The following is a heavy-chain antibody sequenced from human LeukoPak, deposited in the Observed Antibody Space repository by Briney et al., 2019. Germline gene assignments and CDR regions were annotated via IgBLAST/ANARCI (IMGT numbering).Heavy chain of an antibody. Sequence: GGSLRLSCAASGFTFSSYTMNWVPQAPGKGLEWLSSISSSSSYIYYADSLKGRFTISRDNAKNSLYLQMNSLRAEDTAVYYCARRSRAYCGGDCNIRVNAFDIWGQGTMVTVSS. D-gene: IGHD2-21*02. J-gene: IGHJ3*02. V-gene: IGHV3-21*01. CDR1: GFTFSSYT. CDR2: ISSSSSYI. CDR3: ARRSRAYCGGDCNIRVNAFDI.